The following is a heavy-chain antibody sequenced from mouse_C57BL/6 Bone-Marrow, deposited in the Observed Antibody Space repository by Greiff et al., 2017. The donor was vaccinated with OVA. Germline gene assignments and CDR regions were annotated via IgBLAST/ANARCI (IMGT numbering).Heavy chain of an antibody. CDR2: ISTGGGST. D-gene: IGHD1-1*02. J-gene: IGHJ4*01. V-gene: IGHV5-12*01. CDR3: ARHPHYDAMDY. Sequence: EVHLVESGGGLVQPGGSLKLSCAASGFTFSDYYMYWVRQTPEKRLEWVAYISTGGGSTYYPDTVKGRFTISRDNAKNTLYLQMSRLKSEDTAMYYCARHPHYDAMDYWGQGTSVTVSS. CDR1: GFTFSDYY.